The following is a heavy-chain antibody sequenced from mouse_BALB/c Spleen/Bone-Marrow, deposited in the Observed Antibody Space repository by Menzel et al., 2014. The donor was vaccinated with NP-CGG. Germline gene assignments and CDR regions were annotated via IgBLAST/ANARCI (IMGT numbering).Heavy chain of an antibody. CDR1: GYAFSSYW. Sequence: VQLQQSGAELVRPGSSVKIFCKASGYAFSSYWMNWVQQRPGQGLEWIGQIYPGDGDINYNGKFKGKATLTADKSSGTAYMQFSSLTSEDSAVYFCARGDFDFEAWFTYWGQGTLVTVSA. D-gene: IGHD2-4*01. J-gene: IGHJ3*01. CDR3: ARGDFDFEAWFTY. CDR2: IYPGDGDI. V-gene: IGHV1-80*01.